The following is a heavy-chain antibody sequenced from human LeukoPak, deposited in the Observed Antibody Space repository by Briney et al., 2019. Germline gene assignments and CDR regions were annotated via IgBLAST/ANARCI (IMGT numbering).Heavy chain of an antibody. Sequence: GGSLRLSCAASGFTFSRYWMSWVRQAPGKGLEWVANIKQDGSEKYYVDSVKGRFTISRDNAKNSLYLQMNSLRAEDTAVYYCARVVVPAAIRGNDAFDIWGQGTRVTVSS. J-gene: IGHJ3*02. CDR2: IKQDGSEK. CDR1: GFTFSRYW. CDR3: ARVVVPAAIRGNDAFDI. V-gene: IGHV3-7*01. D-gene: IGHD2-2*02.